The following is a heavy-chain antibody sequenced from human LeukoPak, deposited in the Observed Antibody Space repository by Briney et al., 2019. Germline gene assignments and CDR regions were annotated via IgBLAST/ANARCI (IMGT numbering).Heavy chain of an antibody. J-gene: IGHJ4*02. CDR3: ASLWFGEGYIDY. CDR2: IYYSGST. CDR1: GGSISSSSYY. V-gene: IGHV4-39*01. D-gene: IGHD3-10*01. Sequence: PSETLSLTCTVSGGSISSSSYYWGWIRQPPGKGLEWIGSIYYSGSTYYNPSLKSRVTISVDTPKNQFSLKLSSVTAADTAVYYCASLWFGEGYIDYWGQGTLVTVSS.